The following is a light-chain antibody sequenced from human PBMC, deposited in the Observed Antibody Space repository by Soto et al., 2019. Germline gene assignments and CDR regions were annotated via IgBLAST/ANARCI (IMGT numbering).Light chain of an antibody. Sequence: DIQLTQSPSFLSASVGDRVTITCRASQGISSSLAWYQQKPGKAPNLLIYAASTLQSGVPSRFSGSGSGTEFTLTTSSLQPGDFATYYCQQLSSYPFAFGGGTKV. CDR3: QQLSSYPFA. CDR1: QGISSS. CDR2: AAS. V-gene: IGKV1-9*01. J-gene: IGKJ4*01.